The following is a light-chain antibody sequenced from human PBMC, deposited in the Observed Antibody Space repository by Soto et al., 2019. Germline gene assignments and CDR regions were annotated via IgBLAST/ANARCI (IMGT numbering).Light chain of an antibody. Sequence: QSALTQPDSVSGSPRQSITISCTGTNXDVGSYNLVSWFQQHPGKAPKLVIYEVTKRPSGVSDRFSGSKSGNTASLTISGLQAEDEADYYCFSYAGDSVYVFGTGTKVSVL. CDR3: FSYAGDSVYV. CDR2: EVT. J-gene: IGLJ1*01. CDR1: NXDVGSYNL. V-gene: IGLV2-23*02.